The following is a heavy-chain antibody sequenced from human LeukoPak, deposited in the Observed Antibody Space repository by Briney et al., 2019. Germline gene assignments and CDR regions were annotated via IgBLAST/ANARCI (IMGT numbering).Heavy chain of an antibody. CDR3: ARDGRYCSSTSCRRWWFDP. CDR1: GYTFTSYG. J-gene: IGHJ5*02. D-gene: IGHD2-2*01. Sequence: ASVKVSCKASGYTFTSYGISWVRQAPGQGLEWMGWISAYNGNTNYAQKLQGGVTMTTGTSTSTAYMELRSLRSDDTAVYYCARDGRYCSSTSCRRWWFDPWGQGTLVTVSS. V-gene: IGHV1-18*01. CDR2: ISAYNGNT.